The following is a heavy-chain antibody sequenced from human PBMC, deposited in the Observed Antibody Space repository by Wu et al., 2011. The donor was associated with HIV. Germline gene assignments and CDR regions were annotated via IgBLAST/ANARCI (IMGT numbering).Heavy chain of an antibody. CDR2: INPDGGGT. J-gene: IGHJ6*02. Sequence: QVQLVQSGAEVKKPGASVKVSCKASGYTFTGYYMHWVRQAPGQGLEWMGWINPDGGGTNYAQKFRGRVTMTRDTSISTVYMELSSLRSDDTAVYSCARDIPASGYGMDVWGQGTTVTVSS. CDR3: ARDIPASGYGMDV. V-gene: IGHV1-2*02. D-gene: IGHD2-21*01. CDR1: GYTFTGYY.